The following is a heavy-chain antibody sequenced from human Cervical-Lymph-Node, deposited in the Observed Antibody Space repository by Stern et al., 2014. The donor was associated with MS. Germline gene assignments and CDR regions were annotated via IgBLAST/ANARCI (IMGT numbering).Heavy chain of an antibody. Sequence: QVTLKESGPALVKPTQALALTCTFSGFSLSTSGMRVSWIRQPPGKALEWLARIYLEYDKFYSTSLKTRLTISKDTAKNQVVFTMTNMDPVDTATYYCARSFYDYESAALGPFDYWGQGTLVTVSS. CDR3: ARSFYDYESAALGPFDY. CDR1: GFSLSTSGMR. CDR2: IYLEYDK. D-gene: IGHD3-22*01. V-gene: IGHV2-70*04. J-gene: IGHJ4*02.